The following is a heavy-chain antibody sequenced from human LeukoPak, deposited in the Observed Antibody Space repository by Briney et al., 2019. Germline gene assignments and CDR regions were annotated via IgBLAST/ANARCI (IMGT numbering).Heavy chain of an antibody. V-gene: IGHV4-61*02. D-gene: IGHD5-12*01. CDR2: IFASGGT. J-gene: IGHJ4*02. Sequence: SETLSLTCTVSGGSITSGSYYWSWIRQPAGKGLEWIGRIFASGGTAYNPSLNGRVAISVDTSKNQFSLHMRSVTAADTAVYYCARARDSSRGYQTGGFDSWGQGTLVTVSS. CDR1: GGSITSGSYY. CDR3: ARARDSSRGYQTGGFDS.